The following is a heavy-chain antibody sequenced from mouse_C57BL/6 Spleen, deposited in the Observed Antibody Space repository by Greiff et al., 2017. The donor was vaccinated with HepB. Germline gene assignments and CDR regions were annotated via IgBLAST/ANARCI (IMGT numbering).Heavy chain of an antibody. CDR3: ASGLHYYGSSSAWFAY. Sequence: VQRVESGPGLVAPSQSLSITCTVSGFSLTSYGVDWVRQSPGKGLEWLGVIWGVGSTNYNSALKSRLSISKDNSKSQVFLKMNGLQTDDTAMYYCASGLHYYGSSSAWFAYWGQGTLVTVSA. J-gene: IGHJ3*01. CDR2: IWGVGST. D-gene: IGHD1-1*01. CDR1: GFSLTSYG. V-gene: IGHV2-6*01.